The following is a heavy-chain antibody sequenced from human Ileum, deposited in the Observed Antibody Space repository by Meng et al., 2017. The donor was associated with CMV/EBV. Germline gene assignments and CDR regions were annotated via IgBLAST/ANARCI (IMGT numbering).Heavy chain of an antibody. Sequence: ASVKVSCKASGYTFTSYDINWVRQATGQGLEWMGWMNPNSGNTGYAQKFQGRVTITTNTSISTSYMELCSLRSDDTAVYYCARGLLAYVILTGYLISNWFDPWGQGTLVTVSS. D-gene: IGHD3-9*01. CDR3: ARGLLAYVILTGYLISNWFDP. J-gene: IGHJ5*02. CDR2: MNPNSGNT. V-gene: IGHV1-8*03. CDR1: GYTFTSYD.